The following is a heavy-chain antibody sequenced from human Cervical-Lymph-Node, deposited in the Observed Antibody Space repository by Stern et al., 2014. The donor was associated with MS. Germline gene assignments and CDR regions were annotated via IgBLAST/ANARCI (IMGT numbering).Heavy chain of an antibody. Sequence: QVQLVESGAEVKKPGASVKVSCKASGYTFTRYDINWVRQAAGQGLEWMGWMSLNSGNTDYAQKFQGRITMTRDTSISTAYMELSSLKSEDTAVYYCARDYGDYYYGLDVWGQGTPVTVS. V-gene: IGHV1-8*01. J-gene: IGHJ6*02. CDR2: MSLNSGNT. CDR3: ARDYGDYYYGLDV. CDR1: GYTFTRYD. D-gene: IGHD4-17*01.